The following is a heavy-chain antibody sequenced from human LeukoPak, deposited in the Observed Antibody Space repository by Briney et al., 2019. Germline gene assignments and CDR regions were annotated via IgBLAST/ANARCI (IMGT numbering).Heavy chain of an antibody. D-gene: IGHD3-16*01. J-gene: IGHJ6*02. CDR1: GFTFSDSW. CDR3: ATYTHWVAGDV. CDR2: MNQDGSAK. Sequence: TGGSLRLSCAASGFTFSDSWMSWVRQAPGEGLEWVANMNQDGSAKDYVDSVKGRFTISRDNARNSLYLQMSSRRAEDTAVYYCATYTHWVAGDVWGQGTTVTVSS. V-gene: IGHV3-7*01.